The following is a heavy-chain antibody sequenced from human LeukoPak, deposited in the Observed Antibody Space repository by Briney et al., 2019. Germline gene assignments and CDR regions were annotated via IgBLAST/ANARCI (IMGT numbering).Heavy chain of an antibody. J-gene: IGHJ4*02. CDR2: IRSKANSYAT. Sequence: GGSLKLSCAASGFTFSGSAMHWVRQASGKGLEWVGRIRSKANSYATAYAASVKGRFTISRDDSKNTAYLQMNSLKTEDTAVYYCTRHGVTSGSYYSWGQGTLVTVSS. CDR1: GFTFSGSA. D-gene: IGHD1-26*01. CDR3: TRHGVTSGSYYS. V-gene: IGHV3-73*01.